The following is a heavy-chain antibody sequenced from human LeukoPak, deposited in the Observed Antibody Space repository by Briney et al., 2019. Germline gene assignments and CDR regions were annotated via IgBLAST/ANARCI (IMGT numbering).Heavy chain of an antibody. CDR3: VRDRDYAFDF. CDR2: SNTDGTI. CDR1: GFTFSRYW. Sequence: GGSLRLSCTASGFTFSRYWMTWVRQAPGKGLEWISYSNTDGTISYADSVKGRFTISRDNAENSLYLQMNSLRDEDTAVYFCVRDRDYAFDFWGQGTMVTVSS. J-gene: IGHJ3*01. V-gene: IGHV3-48*02.